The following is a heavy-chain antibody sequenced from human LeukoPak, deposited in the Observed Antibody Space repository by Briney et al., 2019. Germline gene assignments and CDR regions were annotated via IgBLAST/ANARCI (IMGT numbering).Heavy chain of an antibody. CDR3: ARQDGGPNYYYYMDV. CDR1: GFTFSRYS. D-gene: IGHD5-24*01. V-gene: IGHV3-21*01. Sequence: GGSLRLSCAASGFTFSRYSMNWVRQAPGKGREGVSSVSSSSSYKYYADSVKGRFTISRDNAKNSLYLQMNSLRAEDTAVYYCARQDGGPNYYYYMDVWGKGTTVTVSS. CDR2: VSSSSSYK. J-gene: IGHJ6*03.